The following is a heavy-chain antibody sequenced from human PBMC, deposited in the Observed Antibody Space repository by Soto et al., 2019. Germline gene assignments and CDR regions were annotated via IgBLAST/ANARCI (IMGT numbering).Heavy chain of an antibody. CDR2: INPNSGGT. J-gene: IGHJ6*02. Sequence: ASVKVSCKASGYTFTGYYMHWVRQAPGQGLEWMGWINPNSGGTNYAQKFQGWVTMTRDTSISTAYMELSRLRSDDTAVYYCARDRLRDILTFYYNPYYYYVMDVWGQGTTVTGSS. V-gene: IGHV1-2*04. CDR3: ARDRLRDILTFYYNPYYYYVMDV. D-gene: IGHD3-9*01. CDR1: GYTFTGYY.